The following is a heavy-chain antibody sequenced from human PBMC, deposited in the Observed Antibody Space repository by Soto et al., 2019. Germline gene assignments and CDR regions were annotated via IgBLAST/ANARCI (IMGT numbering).Heavy chain of an antibody. CDR3: ARRAYSTEDLDY. V-gene: IGHV5-51*01. J-gene: IGHJ4*02. CDR2: IFPGDSDT. CDR1: GYTFTSYW. Sequence: GESLKISCEGSGYTFTSYWIAWVRQMPGKGLEWMGIIFPGDSDTRYNPSFQGQVTISADKSIRTAYLQWSSLKASYTALYYCARRAYSTEDLDYWGQGTPVTVSS. D-gene: IGHD6-13*01.